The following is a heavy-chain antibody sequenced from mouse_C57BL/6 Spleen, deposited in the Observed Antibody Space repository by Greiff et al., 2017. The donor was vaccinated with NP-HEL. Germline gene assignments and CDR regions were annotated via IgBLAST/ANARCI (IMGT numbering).Heavy chain of an antibody. J-gene: IGHJ2*01. Sequence: EVQLQQSGPELVKPGASVKISCKASGYSFTGYYMHWVKQSSEKSLEWIGEINPSTGGTSYNQKFMGKATLTVDTSTSTYYMQLRILTSEDSAVYYCARERRYYFAYWGQGTLLTVSA. CDR1: GYSFTGYY. D-gene: IGHD1-1*01. CDR2: INPSTGGT. CDR3: ARERRYYFAY. V-gene: IGHV1-43*01.